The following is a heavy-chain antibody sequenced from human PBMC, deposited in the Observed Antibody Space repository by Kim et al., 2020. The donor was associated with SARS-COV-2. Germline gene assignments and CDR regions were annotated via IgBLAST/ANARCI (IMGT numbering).Heavy chain of an antibody. D-gene: IGHD6-13*01. Sequence: SVQGRFTISRDNAKNSLYLQRNSLRAEDTALYYCAKGLPTFSSSWYIDYWGQGTLVTVSS. CDR3: AKGLPTFSSSWYIDY. V-gene: IGHV3-9*01. J-gene: IGHJ4*02.